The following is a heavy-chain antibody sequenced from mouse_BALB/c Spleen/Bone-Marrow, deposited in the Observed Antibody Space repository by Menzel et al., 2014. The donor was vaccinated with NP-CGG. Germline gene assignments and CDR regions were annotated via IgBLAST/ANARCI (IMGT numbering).Heavy chain of an antibody. V-gene: IGHV1-66*01. Sequence: QVQLQQSGPELVKPGASVKISCKASGYSFTSYDIHWVKRRPGQGLEWIGWIFPGSGNTKYNEKFKGKATLTADTSSSTAYMQLSSLTSEGSAVYFCVSTFDYWGQGTTLTVSS. D-gene: IGHD1-1*01. CDR1: GYSFTSYD. CDR3: VSTFDY. CDR2: IFPGSGNT. J-gene: IGHJ2*01.